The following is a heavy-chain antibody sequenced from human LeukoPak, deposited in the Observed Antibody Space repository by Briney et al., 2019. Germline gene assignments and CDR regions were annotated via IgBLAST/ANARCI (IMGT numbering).Heavy chain of an antibody. Sequence: GRSLRLSCAASGFTFSSYAMHWVRQAPGKGLEWVAVISYDGSNKYYADSVKGRFTISRDNSKNTLYLQMNSLRAEDTAVYYCARVRGGYSYAPGVDYWGQGTLVTVSS. CDR3: ARVRGGYSYAPGVDY. J-gene: IGHJ4*02. V-gene: IGHV3-30-3*01. CDR1: GFTFSSYA. CDR2: ISYDGSNK. D-gene: IGHD5-18*01.